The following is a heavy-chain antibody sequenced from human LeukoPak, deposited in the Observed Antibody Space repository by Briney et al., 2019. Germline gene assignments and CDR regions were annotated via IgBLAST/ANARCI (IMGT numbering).Heavy chain of an antibody. V-gene: IGHV4-4*07. D-gene: IGHD3-22*01. CDR3: ARDRYYDSSGYLPFDY. Sequence: PSGTLSLTCTVSGGSISSYYWSWIRQPAGKGLEWIGRIYTSGSTNYNPSLKSRVTMSVDTSKNQFSLKLSSVTAADTAVYYCARDRYYDSSGYLPFDYWGQGTLVTVSS. CDR1: GGSISSYY. CDR2: IYTSGST. J-gene: IGHJ4*02.